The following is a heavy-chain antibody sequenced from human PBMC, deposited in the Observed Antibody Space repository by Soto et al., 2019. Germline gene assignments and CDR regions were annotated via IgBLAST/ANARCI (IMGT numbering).Heavy chain of an antibody. CDR1: GGSISKFY. J-gene: IGHJ5*02. CDR3: VRDGSKTLRDWFDP. V-gene: IGHV4-4*07. Sequence: QVHLQESGPGLVKPSETLSLTCSVSGGSISKFYWSWIRKTAGKGLEGMGRVYATGTTDYNPSLRSRVAMSVDISRKTFSLRLTSVTAADTGMYYCVRDGSKTLRDWFDPWGQGKLVTVSS. D-gene: IGHD3-10*01. CDR2: VYATGTT.